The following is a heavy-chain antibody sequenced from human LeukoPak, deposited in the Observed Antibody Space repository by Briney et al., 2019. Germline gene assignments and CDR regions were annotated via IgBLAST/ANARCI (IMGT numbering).Heavy chain of an antibody. CDR2: INPNTGGA. CDR3: ARDYDVGGYPLEDFDY. CDR1: GYSFTGHY. D-gene: IGHD3-22*01. V-gene: IGHV1-2*02. J-gene: IGHJ4*02. Sequence: GASVKVSCKASGYSFTGHYMHWGRQAPGQGLEWMGLINPNTGGASYAQKFQGRVTMTRDMSTSTGYMELSWLTSDDTAVYYCARDYDVGGYPLEDFDYWGQGTLVTVSS.